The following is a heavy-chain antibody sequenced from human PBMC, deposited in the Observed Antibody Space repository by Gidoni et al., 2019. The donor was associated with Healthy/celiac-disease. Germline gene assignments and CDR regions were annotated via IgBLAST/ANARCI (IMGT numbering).Heavy chain of an antibody. CDR3: ARSPPRYDFWSGYYI. V-gene: IGHV1-3*01. J-gene: IGHJ4*02. Sequence: QVQLVQSGAEVKKPGASVKVSCKASGYTFTSYAMHWVRQAPGQRLEWMGWINAGNGNTKYSQKFQGRVTITRDTSASTAYMELSSLRSEDTAVYYCARSPPRYDFWSGYYIWGQGTLVTVSS. CDR2: INAGNGNT. D-gene: IGHD3-3*01. CDR1: GYTFTSYA.